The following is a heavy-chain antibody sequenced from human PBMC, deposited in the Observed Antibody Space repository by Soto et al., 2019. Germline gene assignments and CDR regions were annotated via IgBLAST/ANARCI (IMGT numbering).Heavy chain of an antibody. J-gene: IGHJ4*02. V-gene: IGHV3-30-3*01. CDR2: ISYDGNNK. D-gene: IGHD1-26*01. CDR1: GFTLSYYA. CDR3: AREGGGSYYYFDY. Sequence: QVQLVESGGGVGQPGRSLRLSCAASGFTLSYYAIHWVRQAPGKGLEWVAVISYDGNNKYYADSVKGRLTISRDNSKDTLNLQMNSLRAEDTAVYYCAREGGGSYYYFDYWGQGTLVTVSS.